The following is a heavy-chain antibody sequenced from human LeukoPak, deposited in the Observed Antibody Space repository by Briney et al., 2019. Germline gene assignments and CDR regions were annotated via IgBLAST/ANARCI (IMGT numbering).Heavy chain of an antibody. J-gene: IGHJ4*02. D-gene: IGHD3-10*01. Sequence: GASVKVSCKASGGTFSSYDIRWVRQAPGQGLEWMGGIIPVFDTANYAQKFQGRVTITADESTNTAYMELSSLRFEDTVVYYCASQSHISMIRGVINFDYWGQGTLVTVSS. CDR1: GGTFSSYD. CDR3: ASQSHISMIRGVINFDY. CDR2: IIPVFDTA. V-gene: IGHV1-69*01.